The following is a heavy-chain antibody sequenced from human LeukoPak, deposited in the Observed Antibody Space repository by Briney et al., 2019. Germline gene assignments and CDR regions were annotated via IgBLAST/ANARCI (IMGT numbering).Heavy chain of an antibody. CDR1: GGSISSYY. CDR2: IYYSGST. D-gene: IGHD3-16*01. V-gene: IGHV4-39*07. Sequence: SETLSLTCTVSGGSISSYYWSWIRQPPGKGLEWIGSIYYSGSTYYNPSLKSRVTISVDTSKNQFSLKLSSVTAADTAVYYCARDLVGPWGYWGQGTLVTVSS. CDR3: ARDLVGPWGY. J-gene: IGHJ4*02.